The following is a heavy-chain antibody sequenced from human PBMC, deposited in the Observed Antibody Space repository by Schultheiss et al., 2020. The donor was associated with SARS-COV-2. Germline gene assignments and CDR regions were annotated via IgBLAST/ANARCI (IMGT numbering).Heavy chain of an antibody. CDR3: ARGVTGTAYYGMDV. Sequence: GGSLRLSCTASGFTFSSYWMHWVRQAPGKGLIWVSRFSSDGSSTAYADSVKGRFTISRDNAKNTLYLQMNSLRAEDTAVYYCARGVTGTAYYGMDVWGQGTTVTVSS. CDR2: FSSDGSST. D-gene: IGHD1-20*01. CDR1: GFTFSSYW. J-gene: IGHJ6*02. V-gene: IGHV3-74*01.